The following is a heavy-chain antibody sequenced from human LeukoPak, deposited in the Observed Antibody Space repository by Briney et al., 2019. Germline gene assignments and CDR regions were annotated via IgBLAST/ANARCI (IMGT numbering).Heavy chain of an antibody. J-gene: IGHJ5*01. V-gene: IGHV3-23*01. CDR1: GFTFSSYA. CDR2: ISGSGGST. Sequence: GGSLRLSCAASGFTFSSYAMTWVRQAPGKGLEWVSGISGSGGSTYYADSVKGRFTISRDNTKNTLYLQMDSLRAEDTAVYYCAKVGSSWSLLGSWGQGTLVTVSS. D-gene: IGHD6-13*01. CDR3: AKVGSSWSLLGS.